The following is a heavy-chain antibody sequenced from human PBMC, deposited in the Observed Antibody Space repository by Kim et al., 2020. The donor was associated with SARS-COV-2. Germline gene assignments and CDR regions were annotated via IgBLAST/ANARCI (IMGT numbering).Heavy chain of an antibody. V-gene: IGHV4-34*01. D-gene: IGHD3-3*01. CDR1: GGSFSGYY. Sequence: SETLSLTCAVYGGSFSGYYWSWIRQPPGKGLEWIGEINHSGSTNYNPSLKSRVTISVDTSKNQFSLKLSSVTAADTAVYYCAREEGFTIFGVVTDDAFDIWGQGTMVTVSS. J-gene: IGHJ3*02. CDR3: AREEGFTIFGVVTDDAFDI. CDR2: INHSGST.